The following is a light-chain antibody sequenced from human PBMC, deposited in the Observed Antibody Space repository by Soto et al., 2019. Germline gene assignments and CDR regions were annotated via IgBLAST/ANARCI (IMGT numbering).Light chain of an antibody. J-gene: IGKJ1*01. CDR1: QSGSSY. Sequence: ESVVTQSPTTLTSSPGERASLSCMGGQSGSSYLAWYQQKPGQAPRLLIYGSSIRATGIPDRFSGSGSGTDFTLTISRLEPEDFAVYYCQQDAGSLSWTFGQGTKVDIK. CDR2: GSS. CDR3: QQDAGSLSWT. V-gene: IGKV3-20*01.